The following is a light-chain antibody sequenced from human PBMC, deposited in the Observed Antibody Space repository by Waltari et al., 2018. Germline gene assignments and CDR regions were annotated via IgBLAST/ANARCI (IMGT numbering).Light chain of an antibody. V-gene: IGLV3-1*01. CDR1: KLGDKY. CDR2: QDR. Sequence: SYELTQPPSVSVSPGQTASITCSGDKLGDKYACWYQQKPGQAPGLVSYQDRKRPSGIPERFSGSNSGNTATLTISGTQAMDEADYYCQAWDSSTDVVFGGGTKLTVL. J-gene: IGLJ2*01. CDR3: QAWDSSTDVV.